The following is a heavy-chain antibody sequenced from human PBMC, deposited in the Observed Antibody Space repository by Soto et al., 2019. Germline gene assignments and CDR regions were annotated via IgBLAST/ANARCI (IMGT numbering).Heavy chain of an antibody. CDR1: GFTFSNYA. J-gene: IGHJ4*02. Sequence: GGSVRLSCAASGFTFSNYAMHWVRQAPGKGLEWVAVISYDGSNKYYADSVKGRLTISRDNSKNTVYLQLNSLRAEDTAVYFCARAGFNYYFDYWGLGTLVTVSS. V-gene: IGHV3-30-3*01. CDR3: ARAGFNYYFDY. CDR2: ISYDGSNK.